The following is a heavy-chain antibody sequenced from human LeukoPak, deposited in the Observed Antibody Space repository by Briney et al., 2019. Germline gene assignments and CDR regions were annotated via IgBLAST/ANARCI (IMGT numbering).Heavy chain of an antibody. V-gene: IGHV3-74*01. CDR1: GFTFSNYW. J-gene: IGHJ3*02. Sequence: PGGSLRLPCAVSGFTFSNYWMHWVRQAPGKGLVWVSRINTDGSSTTYADSVKGRFTISRDNAKNTLYLQMNSLRAEDTAVYYCARDMEYCGGDCYAFDIWGQGTMVTVSS. CDR2: INTDGSST. CDR3: ARDMEYCGGDCYAFDI. D-gene: IGHD2-21*02.